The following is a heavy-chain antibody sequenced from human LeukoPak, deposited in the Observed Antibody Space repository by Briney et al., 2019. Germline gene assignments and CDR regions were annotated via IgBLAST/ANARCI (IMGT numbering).Heavy chain of an antibody. D-gene: IGHD3-9*01. V-gene: IGHV3-21*01. J-gene: IGHJ6*02. CDR1: GFTFSSYS. Sequence: GGSPRLSCAASGFTFSSYSMNWVRQAPGKGLEWVSSISSSSSYIYYADSVKGRFTISRDNAKNSLYLQMNSLRAEDTAVYYCLILTGSPYGMDVWGQGTTVTVSS. CDR3: LILTGSPYGMDV. CDR2: ISSSSSYI.